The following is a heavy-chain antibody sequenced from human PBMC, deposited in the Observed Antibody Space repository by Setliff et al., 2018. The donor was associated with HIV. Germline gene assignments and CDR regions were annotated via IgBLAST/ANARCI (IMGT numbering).Heavy chain of an antibody. CDR3: ARVRVVRGDQAYYYYYYYGMDV. D-gene: IGHD3-10*01. J-gene: IGHJ6*02. CDR2: INPSGGST. V-gene: IGHV1-46*01. Sequence: GASVKVSCKASGYTFTSYYMHWVRQAPGQGLEWMGIINPSGGSTSYAQKFQGRVTMTRDTSTSTVYMELSSLRSEDTAVYYCARVRVVRGDQAYYYYYYYGMDVWGQGTTVTSP. CDR1: GYTFTSYY.